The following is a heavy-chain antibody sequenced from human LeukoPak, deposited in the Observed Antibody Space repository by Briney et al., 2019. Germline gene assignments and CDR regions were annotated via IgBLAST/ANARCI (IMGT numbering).Heavy chain of an antibody. CDR2: ISSSSSHW. D-gene: IGHD1-26*01. Sequence: GGSLRLSCRGFGFSFSTYAMNWVRQTPGKGLEWVASISSSSSHWYYADSVKGRFTISRDNAEKSLYLQMNSLRAEDTAVYYCARARPLGSYSAFDYWGQGTLVTVSS. V-gene: IGHV3-21*01. CDR1: GFSFSTYA. J-gene: IGHJ4*02. CDR3: ARARPLGSYSAFDY.